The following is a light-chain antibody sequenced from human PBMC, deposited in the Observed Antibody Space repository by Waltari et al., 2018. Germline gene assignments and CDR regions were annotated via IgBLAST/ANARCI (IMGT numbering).Light chain of an antibody. Sequence: DIVLTQSPLSLPVTPGEPASIPCRSSQNLLHSNGYTYLDCYLQKPGQSPQLLISFGSNRGYGVSDRISGSGSGTDFTLKISRVEAENAGVYCGRKDLQALWEFGQGTKV. J-gene: IGKJ1*01. V-gene: IGKV2-28*01. CDR3: RKDLQALWE. CDR2: FGS. CDR1: QNLLHSNGYTY.